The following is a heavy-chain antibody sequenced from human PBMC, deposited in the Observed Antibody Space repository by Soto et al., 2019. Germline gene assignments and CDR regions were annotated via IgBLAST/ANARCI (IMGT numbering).Heavy chain of an antibody. J-gene: IGHJ5*02. CDR3: ARDDRSSSGNWFDP. Sequence: PSETLSLTCTVSGGSISSGGYYWSWLRQHPGKGLEWIVYIYYSGSTYYNPSLTGPVTIAVDTSKNQFSLKMSSVTAAETAVYYCARDDRSSSGNWFDPGAQGTLVTVS. CDR2: IYYSGST. D-gene: IGHD6-6*01. CDR1: GGSISSGGYY. V-gene: IGHV4-31*01.